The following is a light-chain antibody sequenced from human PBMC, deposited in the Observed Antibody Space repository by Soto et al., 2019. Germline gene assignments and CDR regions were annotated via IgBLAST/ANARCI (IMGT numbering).Light chain of an antibody. CDR3: LQHNSLPLT. V-gene: IGKV1-17*01. Sequence: DIQMTQSPSSLSASVGDRVTITCRASQGIRNALVWYQQKPGKAPKHLIYAASSLQSGVPSRFSCTGSGTEFTLTINSLQPEDFATYYCLQHNSLPLTFGQGTKLEIK. CDR2: AAS. J-gene: IGKJ2*01. CDR1: QGIRNA.